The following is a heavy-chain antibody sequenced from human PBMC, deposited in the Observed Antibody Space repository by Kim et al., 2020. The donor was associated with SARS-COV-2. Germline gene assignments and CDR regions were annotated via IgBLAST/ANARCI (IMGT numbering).Heavy chain of an antibody. J-gene: IGHJ4*02. Sequence: GGSLRLSCAASGFTFSNYWMTWVRQAPGKGLEWVANINQDGSGIYYVGSVKGRFTISRDNAKKSVYLQMNSLRAEDTAVYYCARGSSGYSCGFVYWGQGTLVTVSS. CDR1: GFTFSNYW. D-gene: IGHD5-18*01. V-gene: IGHV3-7*01. CDR3: ARGSSGYSCGFVY. CDR2: INQDGSGI.